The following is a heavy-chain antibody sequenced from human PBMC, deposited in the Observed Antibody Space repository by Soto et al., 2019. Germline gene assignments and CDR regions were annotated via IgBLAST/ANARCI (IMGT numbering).Heavy chain of an antibody. CDR3: ARHTSDRYGSDY. J-gene: IGHJ4*02. CDR2: IYPGDSET. CDR1: GYSLTSYW. Sequence: GESLKISCKGSGYSLTSYWIGWVRQMPGKGLQLMGIIYPGDSETRYSPSFQGRVTISADRSISTAYLQWSSLEASDTAMYYCARHTSDRYGSDYWGQGTLVTVSS. D-gene: IGHD5-18*01. V-gene: IGHV5-51*01.